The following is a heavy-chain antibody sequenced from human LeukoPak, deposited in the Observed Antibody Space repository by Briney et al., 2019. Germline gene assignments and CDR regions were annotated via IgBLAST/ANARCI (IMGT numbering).Heavy chain of an antibody. V-gene: IGHV1-18*01. CDR2: ISPYNGNT. CDR1: GYTFTSYG. CDR3: ARGAAMVRGVLTDYYDYYYYMDV. D-gene: IGHD3-10*01. Sequence: GASVKVSCKASGYTFTSYGISWVRQAPGQGLESMGWISPYNGNTNYAQKLQGRVTITADESTSTAYMELSSLRSEDTAVYYCARGAAMVRGVLTDYYDYYYYMDVWGKGTTVTISS. J-gene: IGHJ6*03.